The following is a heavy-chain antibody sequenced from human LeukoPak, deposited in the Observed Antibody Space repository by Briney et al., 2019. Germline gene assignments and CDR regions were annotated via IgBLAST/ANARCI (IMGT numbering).Heavy chain of an antibody. D-gene: IGHD2-21*02. J-gene: IGHJ4*02. V-gene: IGHV1-18*01. CDR2: ISAYNGNT. CDR3: ARYRIGCGGDCYSLVDY. Sequence: ASVKVSCKASGYTFTSYGISWVRQAPGQGLEWMGWISAYNGNTNYAQKLQGRVTMTTDTSTSTAYMELRSLRSGDTAVYYCARYRIGCGGDCYSLVDYWGQGTLVTVSS. CDR1: GYTFTSYG.